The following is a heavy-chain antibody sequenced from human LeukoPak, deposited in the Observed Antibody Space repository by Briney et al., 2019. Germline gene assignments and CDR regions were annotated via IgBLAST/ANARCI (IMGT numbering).Heavy chain of an antibody. D-gene: IGHD6-13*01. CDR3: ARGEYSSSWYSPRPLGAFDY. J-gene: IGHJ4*02. Sequence: PGGSLRLSCAASGFTFSSYSMNWVRQAPGKGLEWVSSISSSSSYIYYADSVKGRFTISRDNAKNSLYLQMNSLRAEDTAVYYCARGEYSSSWYSPRPLGAFDYWGQGTLVTVS. CDR2: ISSSSSYI. V-gene: IGHV3-21*01. CDR1: GFTFSSYS.